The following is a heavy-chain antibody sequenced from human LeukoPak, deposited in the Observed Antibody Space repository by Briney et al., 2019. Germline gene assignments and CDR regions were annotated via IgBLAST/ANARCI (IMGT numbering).Heavy chain of an antibody. CDR2: IKQEGTEK. Sequence: GGSLRVSCAASGFTFRNSWMSWVRQAPGKGLEWVANIKQEGTEKNYVDSVKGRFTISRDNARNSLYLQMNSLRAEDTAVYYCARDGGGPLDWGQGTLVTVSS. CDR1: GFTFRNSW. J-gene: IGHJ4*02. V-gene: IGHV3-7*01. D-gene: IGHD3-10*01. CDR3: ARDGGGPLD.